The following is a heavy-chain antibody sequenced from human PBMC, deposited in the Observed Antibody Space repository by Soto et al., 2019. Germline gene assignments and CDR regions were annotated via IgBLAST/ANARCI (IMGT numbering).Heavy chain of an antibody. CDR1: GFTFSSYA. J-gene: IGHJ4*02. V-gene: IGHV3-23*01. Sequence: PGGSLRLSCAASGFTFSSYAMSWVRQAPGKGLEWVSAISGSGGSTYYADSVKGRFTISRDNSKNTLYLQMNSLRAEDTAVYYCAKGSLVIVVVIIGGIDYWGQGTLVTVSS. D-gene: IGHD3-22*01. CDR2: ISGSGGST. CDR3: AKGSLVIVVVIIGGIDY.